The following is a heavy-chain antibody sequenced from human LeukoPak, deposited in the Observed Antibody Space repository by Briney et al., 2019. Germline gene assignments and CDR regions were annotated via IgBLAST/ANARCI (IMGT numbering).Heavy chain of an antibody. D-gene: IGHD4-23*01. CDR2: ISWNSGSI. V-gene: IGHV3-9*01. J-gene: IGHJ3*02. Sequence: PGGSLRLSCAASGFAFDDYAMHWVRQAPGKGLEWVSGISWNSGSIGYADSVKGRFTISRDNAKNSLYLQMNSLRAEDTAVYYCARLIRWSKGLDAFDIWGQGTMVTVSS. CDR1: GFAFDDYA. CDR3: ARLIRWSKGLDAFDI.